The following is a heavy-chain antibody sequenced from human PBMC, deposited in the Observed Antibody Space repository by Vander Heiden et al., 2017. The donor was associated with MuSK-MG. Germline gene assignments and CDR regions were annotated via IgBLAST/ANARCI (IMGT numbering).Heavy chain of an antibody. CDR1: GYTFTGYY. J-gene: IGHJ6*02. CDR3: ARDRIYCSSTSCYQNYYYGMDV. D-gene: IGHD2-2*01. Sequence: QVQLVQSGAEVKKPGASVKVSCKASGYTFTGYYMHWVRQAPGQGLEWMGWINPNSGGTNYAQKFQGWVTMTRDTSISTAYMELSRLRSDDTAVYYCARDRIYCSSTSCYQNYYYGMDVWGQGTTVTVSS. CDR2: INPNSGGT. V-gene: IGHV1-2*04.